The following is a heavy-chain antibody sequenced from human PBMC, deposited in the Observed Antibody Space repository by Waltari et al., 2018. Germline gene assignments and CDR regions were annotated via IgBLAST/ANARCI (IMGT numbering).Heavy chain of an antibody. V-gene: IGHV3-7*04. Sequence: EVQLVESGGGLVQPGGSLRLSCVASGFTFSTYWMSWVRQPPGKGLEWVANIKLDGTEKYYVDSVKGRFTSSRDNAKNSLFLQMNSLRGEDTAVYYCAGGGSLSANVDYWGQGTQVTVSS. CDR2: IKLDGTEK. D-gene: IGHD2-15*01. CDR1: GFTFSTYW. J-gene: IGHJ4*02. CDR3: AGGGSLSANVDY.